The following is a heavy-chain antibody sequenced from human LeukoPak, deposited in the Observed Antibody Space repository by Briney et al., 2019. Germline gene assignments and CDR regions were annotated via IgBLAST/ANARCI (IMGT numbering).Heavy chain of an antibody. CDR2: ISGSGGTT. D-gene: IGHD1-26*01. V-gene: IGHV3-23*01. Sequence: GGSLRLSCAASGFTFSNDAMSWVRQAPGKGLEWVLVISGSGGTTYYADSVKGRFTISRDNSKNTLYLQMNSLRAEDTAIYYCAKRMWSGSYGVNDAFDIWGQGTMVTVSS. CDR3: AKRMWSGSYGVNDAFDI. CDR1: GFTFSNDA. J-gene: IGHJ3*02.